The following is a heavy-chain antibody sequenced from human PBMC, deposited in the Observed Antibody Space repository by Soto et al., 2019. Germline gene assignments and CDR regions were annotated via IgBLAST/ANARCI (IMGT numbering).Heavy chain of an antibody. CDR2: TYYRSKWYN. CDR1: GDSVSSNSAA. CDR3: ARSQNRYCGGGSCYSSPFNWFDP. Sequence: SQTLSLTCAISGDSVSSNSAAWNWIRQSPSRGLEWLGRTYYRSKWYNDYAVSVKSRITINPDTSKNQFSLQLNSVTPEDTAVYYCARSQNRYCGGGSCYSSPFNWFDPWGQGTLVTVSS. J-gene: IGHJ5*02. D-gene: IGHD2-15*01. V-gene: IGHV6-1*01.